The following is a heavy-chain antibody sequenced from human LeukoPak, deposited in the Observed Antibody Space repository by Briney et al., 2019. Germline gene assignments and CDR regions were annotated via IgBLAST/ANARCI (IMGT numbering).Heavy chain of an antibody. CDR3: AKTGYSGSAYGTWYFDY. V-gene: IGHV3-30*02. CDR2: IRYDGSNE. CDR1: GFTFSSNG. D-gene: IGHD5-12*01. Sequence: PGGSLRLSCATSGFTFSSNGLHWVRQAPGKGLEWVAVIRYDGSNEYYADSVKGRFTISRDNSKNTLYLQMNSLRTEDTAVYYCAKTGYSGSAYGTWYFDYWGQGTLVTVSS. J-gene: IGHJ4*02.